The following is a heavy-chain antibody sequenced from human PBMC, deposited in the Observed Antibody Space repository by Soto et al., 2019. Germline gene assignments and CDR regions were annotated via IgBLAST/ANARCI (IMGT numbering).Heavy chain of an antibody. Sequence: PGGSLRLSCAASGLAFSDSTIHWVRQASGKGLEWVGRIRSKANTYATAYTASVKGRFTVSRDDSNSTAYLQMNSLKSEDTAVYFCTGRIVATEPVFDSWGQGTLVTVSS. CDR3: TGRIVATEPVFDS. CDR2: IRSKANTYAT. J-gene: IGHJ4*02. CDR1: GLAFSDST. V-gene: IGHV3-73*01. D-gene: IGHD5-12*01.